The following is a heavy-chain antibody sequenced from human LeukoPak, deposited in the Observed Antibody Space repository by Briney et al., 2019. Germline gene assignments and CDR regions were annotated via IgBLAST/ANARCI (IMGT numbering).Heavy chain of an antibody. CDR3: ARVGYSGYDSSYYFDY. CDR1: GGSISSYY. D-gene: IGHD5-12*01. J-gene: IGHJ4*02. Sequence: SETLSLTCTVSGGSISSYYWSWIRQPPGKGLECIGYIYYSGSTYYNPSLKSRVTISVDTSKNQFSLKLSSVTAADTAVYYCARVGYSGYDSSYYFDYWGQGTLVTVSS. V-gene: IGHV4-59*12. CDR2: IYYSGST.